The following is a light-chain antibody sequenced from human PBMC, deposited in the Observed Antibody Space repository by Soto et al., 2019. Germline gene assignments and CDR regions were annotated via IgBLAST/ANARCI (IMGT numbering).Light chain of an antibody. V-gene: IGLV4-69*01. Sequence: QSVLTQSPSASASLGASVKLTCTLSSGHSNYAIAWHQQQPEKGPRYLMNLNSDGSHKKGDEIPDRFSGSSSGAERYLTISSLQSEDEADYSCQTWGTGIHVFGGGTKLTVL. CDR3: QTWGTGIHV. CDR2: LNSDGSH. CDR1: SGHSNYA. J-gene: IGLJ3*02.